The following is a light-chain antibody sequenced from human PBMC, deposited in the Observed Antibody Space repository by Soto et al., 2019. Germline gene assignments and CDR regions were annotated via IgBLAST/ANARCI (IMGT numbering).Light chain of an antibody. CDR1: QSISVW. Sequence: DIQMTQSPSTLSASVGDRVTITCRASQSISVWLAWYQQKPGKAPNLLIYKASTLQSGVSSRFSGSGSGTEFTLTISSLQPDDFATYYCQQYNLYPWPFGHGTKVDIK. CDR3: QQYNLYPWP. V-gene: IGKV1-5*03. CDR2: KAS. J-gene: IGKJ1*01.